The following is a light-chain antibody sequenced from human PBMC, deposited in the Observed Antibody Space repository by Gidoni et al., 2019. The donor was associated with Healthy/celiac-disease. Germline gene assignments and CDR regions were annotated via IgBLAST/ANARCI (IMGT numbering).Light chain of an antibody. V-gene: IGLV2-23*02. J-gene: IGLJ2*01. Sequence: QSALPQPASVSRSPGPSITISCTGTSSDVGSYNLVSWYQQHPGKAPKLMIYEVSKRPSGVSNRFSGSKSGNTASLTISGLQAEDEADYYGGSYAGSSIVVFGGGTKLTVL. CDR3: GSYAGSSIVV. CDR1: SSDVGSYNL. CDR2: EVS.